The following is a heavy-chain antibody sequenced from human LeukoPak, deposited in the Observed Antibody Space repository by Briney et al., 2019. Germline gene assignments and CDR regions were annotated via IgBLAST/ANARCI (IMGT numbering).Heavy chain of an antibody. CDR1: GGSVISTNW. V-gene: IGHV4-4*02. CDR2: VHLDGRT. J-gene: IGHJ4*02. D-gene: IGHD3-3*01. CDR3: AREGGFYRPLDY. Sequence: SETLSLTCGVSGGSVISTNWWTWVRQPPGKGLEWIGEVHLDGRTNYNPSLESRLTMSVDVSENQVSLKLTSVTAADTAVYYCAREGGFYRPLDYSGQGTLVTVSS.